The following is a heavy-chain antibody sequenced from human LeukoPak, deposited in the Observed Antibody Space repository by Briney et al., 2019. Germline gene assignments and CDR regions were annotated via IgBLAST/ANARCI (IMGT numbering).Heavy chain of an antibody. CDR2: ISWNSGSI. V-gene: IGHV3-9*01. Sequence: GRSLRLSCAASGFTFDDYAMHWVRQAPGKGLEWVSGISWNSGSIGYADSVKGRFTISRDNAKNSLYLQMNSLRAEDTALYYCAKGNYYDLPYYFHYWGQGTLVTASS. J-gene: IGHJ4*02. CDR3: AKGNYYDLPYYFHY. D-gene: IGHD3-22*01. CDR1: GFTFDDYA.